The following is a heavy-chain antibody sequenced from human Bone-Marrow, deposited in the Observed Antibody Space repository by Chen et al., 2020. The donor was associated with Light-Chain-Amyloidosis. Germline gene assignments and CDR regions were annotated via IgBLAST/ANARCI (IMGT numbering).Heavy chain of an antibody. D-gene: IGHD6-13*01. J-gene: IGHJ4*02. CDR2: IYYTGST. Sequence: QVQLQESGPGLVKPSGTLSLTCTVAGASVSSDYHYWTCIRQPPGDRLEWIGYIYYTGSTKYNPSLESRIAISIDTSKNQFSLKVNSVTAADTAVYYCVRRDVRWHIDFWGQGALVTVSS. CDR3: VRRDVRWHIDF. CDR1: GASVSSDYHY. V-gene: IGHV4-61*01.